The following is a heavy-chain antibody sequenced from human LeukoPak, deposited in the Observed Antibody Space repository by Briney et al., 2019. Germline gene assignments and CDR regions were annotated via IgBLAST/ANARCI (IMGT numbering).Heavy chain of an antibody. Sequence: GGSLRLSCAASGFTFSSYSMNWVRQAPGKGLEGFSSISNSRSYIYYADSVKGRFTISRHNAKNSLYLQMNSVRAEDTAVYYCARDWRFLEWLDAFDIWGQGTMVTVSS. CDR3: ARDWRFLEWLDAFDI. D-gene: IGHD3-3*01. CDR2: ISNSRSYI. CDR1: GFTFSSYS. V-gene: IGHV3-21*01. J-gene: IGHJ3*02.